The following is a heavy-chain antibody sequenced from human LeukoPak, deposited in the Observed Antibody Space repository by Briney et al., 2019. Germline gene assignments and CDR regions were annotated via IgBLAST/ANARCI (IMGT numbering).Heavy chain of an antibody. D-gene: IGHD2-21*01. CDR3: ARWVNYYGMDV. CDR2: INHSGST. J-gene: IGHJ6*02. CDR1: GGSISSYY. V-gene: IGHV4-34*01. Sequence: SETPSLTCTVSGGSISSYYWSWIRQPPGKGLEWIGEINHSGSTNYNPSLKSRVTISVDTSKNQFSLKLSSVTAADTAVYYCARWVNYYGMDVWGQGTTVTVSS.